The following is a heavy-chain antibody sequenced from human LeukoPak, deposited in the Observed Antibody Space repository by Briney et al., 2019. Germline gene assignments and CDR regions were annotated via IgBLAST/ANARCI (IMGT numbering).Heavy chain of an antibody. CDR2: MNPNSGNT. V-gene: IGHV1-8*01. J-gene: IGHJ6*03. CDR1: GYTFTSYD. D-gene: IGHD4-11*01. Sequence: ASVKVSCKASGYTFTSYDINWVRQATGQGLEWMGWMNPNSGNTGYAQKFQGRVTMTTDTSTSTAYMELRSLRSDDTAVYYCARTTVTNYYYYMDVWGKGTTVTVSS. CDR3: ARTTVTNYYYYMDV.